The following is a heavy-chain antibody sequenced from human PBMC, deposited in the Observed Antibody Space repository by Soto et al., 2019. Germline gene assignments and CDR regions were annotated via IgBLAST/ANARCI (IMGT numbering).Heavy chain of an antibody. CDR1: VGSISSYX. CDR3: ATEICSSTSCQLFDP. Sequence: SETLSLTCPVSVGSISSYXWSRIRHPAGKGLEWIGRIYTSGSTNYNPSLKSRVTMSVDTSKNQFSLKLSSVTAADTAVYYCATEICSSTSCQLFDPWGQGNPVTVSS. CDR2: IYTSGST. V-gene: IGHV4-4*07. D-gene: IGHD2-2*01. J-gene: IGHJ5*02.